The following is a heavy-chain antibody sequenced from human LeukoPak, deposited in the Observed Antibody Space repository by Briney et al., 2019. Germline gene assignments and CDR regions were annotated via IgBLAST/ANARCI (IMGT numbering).Heavy chain of an antibody. D-gene: IGHD5-12*01. CDR1: GGSISSYY. J-gene: IGHJ6*03. Sequence: SETLSLTCTVSGGSISSYYWSWIRQPPGKGLEWIGYISYTGSTNYSPSLKSRLTISEDTSKTQFSLKLSSVTAADTAVYYCARGRSGYHLAYYYYYMDVWGKGTTVTISS. CDR3: ARGRSGYHLAYYYYYMDV. V-gene: IGHV4-59*01. CDR2: ISYTGST.